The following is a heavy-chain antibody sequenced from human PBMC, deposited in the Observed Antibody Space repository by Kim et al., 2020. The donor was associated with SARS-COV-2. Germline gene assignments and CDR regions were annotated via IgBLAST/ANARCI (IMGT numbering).Heavy chain of an antibody. CDR3: ARIGSNSRGDY. D-gene: IGHD3-10*01. Sequence: TNYAQKLQGRVTMTTDTSTSTADMELRSLRSDDTAVYYCARIGSNSRGDYWGQGTLVTVSS. J-gene: IGHJ4*02. CDR2: T. V-gene: IGHV1-18*01.